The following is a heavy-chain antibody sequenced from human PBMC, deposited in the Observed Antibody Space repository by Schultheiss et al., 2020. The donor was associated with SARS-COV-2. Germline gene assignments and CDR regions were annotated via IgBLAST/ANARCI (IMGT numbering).Heavy chain of an antibody. J-gene: IGHJ4*02. CDR1: GGSISSGGYY. V-gene: IGHV4-31*03. D-gene: IGHD2-2*02. CDR2: IYYSGST. Sequence: SETLSLTCTVSGGSISSGGYYWSWIRQHPGKGLEWIGYIYYSGSTYYNPSLKSRVTISVDTSKNQFSLKLSSVTAADTAVYYCARGQNLEVVVPAAISGFDYWGQGTLVTVSS. CDR3: ARGQNLEVVVPAAISGFDY.